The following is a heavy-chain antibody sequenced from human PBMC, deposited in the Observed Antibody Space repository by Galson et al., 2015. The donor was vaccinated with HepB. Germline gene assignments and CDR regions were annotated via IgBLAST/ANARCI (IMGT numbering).Heavy chain of an antibody. CDR3: AKAVYSSSRWRYFCGMDV. V-gene: IGHV3-23*01. D-gene: IGHD6-6*01. CDR1: GFAFSSYA. CDR2: ISGSGATT. J-gene: IGHJ6*02. Sequence: SLRLSCAASGFAFSSYAISWVRQAPGKGLEWVSAISGSGATTYYADAVKGRFTISRDNADNTLSLQMNSLRVEDTAVYYCAKAVYSSSRWRYFCGMDVWGQGSTVTVSS.